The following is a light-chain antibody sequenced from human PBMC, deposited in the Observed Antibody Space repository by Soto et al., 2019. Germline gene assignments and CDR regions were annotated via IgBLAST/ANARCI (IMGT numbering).Light chain of an antibody. CDR3: QQYGSSPPIT. CDR1: QSVSSSY. V-gene: IGKV3-20*01. J-gene: IGKJ5*01. CDR2: GAS. Sequence: EIVLTQSPGTLSLSPGERATLSCRASQSVSSSYLAWYQQKPGQAPRLLIYGASSRATGIPDRFSGSGSGTDFTLTTSRLXPEDFAVYYCQQYGSSPPITFGQGTRLEIK.